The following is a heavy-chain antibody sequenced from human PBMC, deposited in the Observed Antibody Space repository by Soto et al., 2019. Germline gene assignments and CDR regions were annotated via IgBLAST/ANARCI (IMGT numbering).Heavy chain of an antibody. J-gene: IGHJ4*02. CDR1: GGTFSSYA. D-gene: IGHD4-17*01. CDR2: IIPIFGTA. V-gene: IGHV1-69*01. CDR3: ARGGSYGGNSFVTTL. Sequence: QVQLVQSGAEVKKPGSSVKVSCKASGGTFSSYAISWVRQAPGQGLEWMGGIIPIFGTANYAQKFQGRVTITADESTSAAYRALSSLRSEDTAVYYCARGGSYGGNSFVTTLWGQGTLVTVSS.